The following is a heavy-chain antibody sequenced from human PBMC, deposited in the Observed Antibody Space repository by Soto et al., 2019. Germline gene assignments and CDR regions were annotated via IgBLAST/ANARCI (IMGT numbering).Heavy chain of an antibody. V-gene: IGHV4-31*03. CDR3: TRASYTSWSMGYYYYGTDV. D-gene: IGHD3-3*01. CDR2: INYNGIT. CDR1: GGSINIEGFH. J-gene: IGHJ6*02. Sequence: PSETLSLTCNVPGGSINIEGFHWSWVRRHPGKGLEWMGYINYNGITYYNRSLRSRVTMSIDTSKNQFSLRLGSVAAADTAVYYCTRASYTSWSMGYYYYGTDVWGHGTTVTVSS.